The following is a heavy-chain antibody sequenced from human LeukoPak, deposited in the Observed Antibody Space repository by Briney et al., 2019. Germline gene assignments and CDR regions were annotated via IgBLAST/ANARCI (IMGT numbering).Heavy chain of an antibody. D-gene: IGHD2-15*01. CDR2: IYISGST. CDR1: GASINSHY. Sequence: ASETLSLTCTVSGASINSHYWSWIRQPAGRGLEWLGRIYISGSTNYNSSLQSRVTMSVDTSKNQFSLKLTSVTAADTAVYYCARALNPLPGTYYFDYWGQGTLVTVSS. J-gene: IGHJ4*02. V-gene: IGHV4-4*07. CDR3: ARALNPLPGTYYFDY.